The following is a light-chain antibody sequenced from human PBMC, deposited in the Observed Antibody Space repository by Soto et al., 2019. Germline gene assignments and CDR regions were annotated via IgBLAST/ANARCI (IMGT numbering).Light chain of an antibody. CDR2: SNN. J-gene: IGLJ2*01. CDR1: SSNIGSNT. CDR3: APWDDSLNGVV. V-gene: IGLV1-44*01. Sequence: QSVLTQPPSASGTPGQRVTISCSGSSSNIGSNTVNWYQQLPGTAPKLLIYSNNQRPSGVPDRFSGSKSLTSASLAISGLQSEYEDHYYCAPWDDSLNGVVFGGGTKLTVL.